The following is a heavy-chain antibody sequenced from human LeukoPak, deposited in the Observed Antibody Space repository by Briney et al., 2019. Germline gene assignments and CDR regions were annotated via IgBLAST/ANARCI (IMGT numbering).Heavy chain of an antibody. D-gene: IGHD6-6*01. V-gene: IGHV1-69*04. CDR2: IIPILGIA. CDR1: GGTFSSYA. J-gene: IGHJ3*02. Sequence: ASVKVSCKAPGGTFSSYAISWVRQAPGQGLEWMGRIIPILGIANYAQKFQGRVTITADKSTSTAYMELSSLRSEDTAVYYCARDLSKLRQLAWYDAFDIWGQGTMVTVSS. CDR3: ARDLSKLRQLAWYDAFDI.